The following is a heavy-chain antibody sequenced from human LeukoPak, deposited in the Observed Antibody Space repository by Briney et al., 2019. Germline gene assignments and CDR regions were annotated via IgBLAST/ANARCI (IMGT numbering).Heavy chain of an antibody. Sequence: ASVKVSCKASGGTFSSYAISWVRQAPGQGLEWMGRIIPIFGTANYAQKFQGRVTITADKSTSTAYMELSSLRSEDTAVYYCARPGLTRSFEDYMDVWGKGTTVTVSS. CDR3: ARPGLTRSFEDYMDV. D-gene: IGHD4/OR15-4a*01. CDR2: IIPIFGTA. J-gene: IGHJ6*03. V-gene: IGHV1-69*06. CDR1: GGTFSSYA.